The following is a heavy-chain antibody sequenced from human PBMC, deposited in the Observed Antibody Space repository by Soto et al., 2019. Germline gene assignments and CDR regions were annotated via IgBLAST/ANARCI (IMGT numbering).Heavy chain of an antibody. CDR3: ARTAVAGTHDAFDI. D-gene: IGHD6-19*01. V-gene: IGHV3-21*01. CDR2: ISSSSSYI. J-gene: IGHJ3*02. Sequence: KTGGSLRLSCAASGFTFSSYSMNWVRQAPGKGLEWVSSISSSSSYIYYADSVKGRFTISRDNAKNSLYLQMNSLRAEDTAVYYCARTAVAGTHDAFDIWGQGTMVTVSS. CDR1: GFTFSSYS.